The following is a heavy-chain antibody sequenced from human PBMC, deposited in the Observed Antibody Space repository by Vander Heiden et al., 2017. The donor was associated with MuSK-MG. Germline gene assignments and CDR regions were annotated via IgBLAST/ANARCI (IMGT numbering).Heavy chain of an antibody. CDR1: GGSFSGYY. D-gene: IGHD6-13*01. CDR2: INHSGST. CDR3: ASRRVSSWYRSFDY. Sequence: QVQLQQWGAGLLKPSETLSLTCAVYGGSFSGYYWSWIGQPPGKGLEWIGEINHSGSTNYNPSLKSRVTISVDTSKNQFSLKLSSVTAADTAVYYCASRRVSSWYRSFDYWGQGTLVTVSS. V-gene: IGHV4-34*01. J-gene: IGHJ4*02.